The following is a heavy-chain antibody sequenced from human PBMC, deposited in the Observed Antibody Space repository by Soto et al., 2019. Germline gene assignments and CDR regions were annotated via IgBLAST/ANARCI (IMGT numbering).Heavy chain of an antibody. Sequence: PVGSLRLSCVVSGFSLSNYFMSWVRQAPGKGLEWVANIKEDGSEKYYVESVKGRFTISRDNAKNSLYLQVNSLRDEDTAVYYCARPRFRGMDVWGQGTTVTVSS. CDR1: GFSLSNYF. D-gene: IGHD3-10*01. V-gene: IGHV3-7*03. CDR3: ARPRFRGMDV. CDR2: IKEDGSEK. J-gene: IGHJ6*02.